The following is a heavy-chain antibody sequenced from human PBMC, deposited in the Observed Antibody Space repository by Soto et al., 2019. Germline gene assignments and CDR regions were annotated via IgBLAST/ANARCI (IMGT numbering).Heavy chain of an antibody. Sequence: EVQLVESGGGLVQPGGSLRLSCAASGFTFSTYAMTWVRQAPGKGLEWVSTIGGTGGPTYYADSVKGRFTVSRDTSKNTLYLQMSSLRVDDTAVYYCAKGLYYYGSGRQLFDYWGQGTLVTVSS. CDR2: IGGTGGPT. J-gene: IGHJ4*02. V-gene: IGHV3-23*04. CDR3: AKGLYYYGSGRQLFDY. D-gene: IGHD3-10*01. CDR1: GFTFSTYA.